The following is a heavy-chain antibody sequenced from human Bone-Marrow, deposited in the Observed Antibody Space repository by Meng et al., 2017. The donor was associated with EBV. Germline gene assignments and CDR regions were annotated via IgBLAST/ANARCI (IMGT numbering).Heavy chain of an antibody. J-gene: IGHJ4*02. CDR2: IYYSGST. D-gene: IGHD1-26*01. V-gene: IGHV4-39*07. CDR3: AREQVGATRPFDY. Sequence: QLSLKDAGPGLVKPSWTLSLPCTVSGGSISSSSYYWGWIRQPPGKGLEWIGSIYYSGSTYYNPSLKSRVTISVDTSKNQFSLKLSSVTAADTAVYYCAREQVGATRPFDYWGQGTLVTVSS. CDR1: GGSISSSSYY.